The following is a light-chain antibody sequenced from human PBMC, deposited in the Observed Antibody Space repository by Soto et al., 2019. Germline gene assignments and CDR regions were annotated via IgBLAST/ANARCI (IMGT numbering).Light chain of an antibody. CDR3: QQYGSSGT. V-gene: IGKV3-20*01. CDR1: QSLATSY. J-gene: IGKJ1*01. CDR2: GAS. Sequence: EIVLTQSPGTLSLSPGERATLSCRASQSLATSYLAWYQHKPGQAPRLLIYGASSRATGIPDRFSGSGSGTDFTLTISRLEPEDFAVYYCQQYGSSGTFGQGTKV.